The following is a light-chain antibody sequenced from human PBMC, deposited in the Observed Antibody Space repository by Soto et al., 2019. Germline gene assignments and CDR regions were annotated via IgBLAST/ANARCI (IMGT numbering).Light chain of an antibody. J-gene: IGLJ2*01. CDR3: ATWDSSLGSAV. Sequence: QSVLTQPPSVSAAPGQKVTISCSGSSSNIGNKYVSWYQQLPGTAPKLLIYENNKRPSGIPDRFSGSKSGTSATLGITGLQTGDEAYYSCATWDSSLGSAVFSGGTKLTVL. CDR2: ENN. V-gene: IGLV1-51*01. CDR1: SSNIGNKY.